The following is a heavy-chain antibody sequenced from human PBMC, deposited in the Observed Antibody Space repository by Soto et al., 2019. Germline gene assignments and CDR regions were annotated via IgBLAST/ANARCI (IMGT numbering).Heavy chain of an antibody. Sequence: QVQLQESGPGLVKPSGTLSLTCAVSSGCISSSNWWSWVRQPPGKGLEWIGEIYHSGSTNYNPSLKSRVTISVHKSKNQFSLKLSSVTAADTAVYDCAIIGYSSSWREFDYWGQGNLVTSSS. J-gene: IGHJ4*02. D-gene: IGHD6-13*01. CDR1: SGCISSSNW. V-gene: IGHV4-4*02. CDR3: AIIGYSSSWREFDY. CDR2: IYHSGST.